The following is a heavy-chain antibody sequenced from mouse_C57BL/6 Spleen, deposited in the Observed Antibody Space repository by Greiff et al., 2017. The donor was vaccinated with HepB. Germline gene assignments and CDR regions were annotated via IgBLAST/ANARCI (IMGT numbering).Heavy chain of an antibody. Sequence: QVQLQQSGAELARPGASVKLSCKASGYTFTSYGISWVKQRTGQGLEWIGEIYPRSGNTYYNEKFKGKATLTADKSSSTAYMQLSSLTSEDSAVYYCARRGGSSYYYAMDYWGQGTSVTVSS. J-gene: IGHJ4*01. CDR3: ARRGGSSYYYAMDY. D-gene: IGHD1-1*01. CDR2: IYPRSGNT. CDR1: GYTFTSYG. V-gene: IGHV1-81*01.